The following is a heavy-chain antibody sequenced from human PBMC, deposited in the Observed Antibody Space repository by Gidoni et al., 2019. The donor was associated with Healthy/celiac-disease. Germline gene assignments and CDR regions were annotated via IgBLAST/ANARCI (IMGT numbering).Heavy chain of an antibody. CDR3: TRRRFYVSSGYEFGY. D-gene: IGHD3-22*01. CDR2: IRSKAYGGTT. CDR1: GFTFGDDA. V-gene: IGHV3-49*05. J-gene: IGHJ4*02. Sequence: EVQLVESGGGLVKPGRSLRRSGTASGFTFGDDAMRWFRQAPGKGLEWVGFIRSKAYGGTTEYAASVKGRFTISRDDSKSIAYLQMNSLKTEDTAVYYCTRRRFYVSSGYEFGYWGQGTLVTVSS.